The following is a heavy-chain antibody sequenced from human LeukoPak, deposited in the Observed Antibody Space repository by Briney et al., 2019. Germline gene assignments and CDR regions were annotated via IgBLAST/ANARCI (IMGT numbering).Heavy chain of an antibody. D-gene: IGHD5-18*01. CDR2: TSSSGSTI. CDR1: DDSITMYY. V-gene: IGHV3-11*04. J-gene: IGHJ4*02. Sequence: LSLTCTVSDDSITMYYWTWIRQPPGKGLEWVSYTSSSGSTIYYADSVKGRFTISRDNAKNSLYLQMNSLRAEDTAVYYCARARYSHWGQGTLVTVSS. CDR3: ARARYSH.